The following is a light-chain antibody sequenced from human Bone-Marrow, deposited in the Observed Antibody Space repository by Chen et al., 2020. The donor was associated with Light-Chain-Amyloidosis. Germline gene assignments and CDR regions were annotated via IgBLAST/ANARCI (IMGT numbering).Light chain of an antibody. J-gene: IGLJ1*01. CDR3: SSYTITNTLV. Sequence: QSALTQPASVPGSPGQSTPISCTRTSSDVGGDNHVSWYQQHPDKAPKLMIYEVTNRPSWVPDRFSGSKSDNTASLTISGLQTEDEADYFCSSYTITNTLVFGSGTRVTVL. CDR1: SSDVGGDNH. CDR2: EVT. V-gene: IGLV2-14*01.